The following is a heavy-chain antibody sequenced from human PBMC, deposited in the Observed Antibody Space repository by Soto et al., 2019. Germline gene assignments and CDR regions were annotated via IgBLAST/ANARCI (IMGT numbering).Heavy chain of an antibody. D-gene: IGHD4-17*01. J-gene: IGHJ6*03. CDR1: GYTFTNYG. CDR3: ARTTVTASYYDMNV. V-gene: IGHV1-18*01. CDR2: ISTYNGNT. Sequence: QVQLVQSGAEVKQPGASVKVSCKASGYTFTNYGFTWVRQAPGQGLEWLGWISTYNGNTKYAQKVQGSLTMTTDTSTSTANMELTSLISDDTALYYCARTTVTASYYDMNVWGKGSTVTVSS.